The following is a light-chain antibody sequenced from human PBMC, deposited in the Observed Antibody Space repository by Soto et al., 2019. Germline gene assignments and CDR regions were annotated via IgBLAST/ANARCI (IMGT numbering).Light chain of an antibody. CDR2: DAY. J-gene: IGKJ1*01. CDR1: QSIGMW. V-gene: IGKV1-5*01. Sequence: DIQMTQSPSTLSASVGDRVTITCRASQSIGMWLAWLQQKPGKAAKVLIHDAYSLESGGPSSFSGSGSGTEFTDTISRQQPEDSATYYCKRYNGYSGTCDLGTKLDIK. CDR3: KRYNGYSGT.